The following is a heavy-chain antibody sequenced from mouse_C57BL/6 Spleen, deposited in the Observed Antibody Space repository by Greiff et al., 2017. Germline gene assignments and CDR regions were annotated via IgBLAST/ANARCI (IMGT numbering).Heavy chain of an antibody. Sequence: QVQLQQPGAELVRPGSSVKLSCKASGYTFTSYWMHWVKQRPIQGLEWIGNIDPSDSETHYNQKFKDKATLTVDKSSSTAYMQLSSLTSEDSAVYYCAREGATGAYYFDDWGQGTTLTVSS. D-gene: IGHD3-1*01. J-gene: IGHJ2*01. V-gene: IGHV1-52*01. CDR2: IDPSDSET. CDR1: GYTFTSYW. CDR3: AREGATGAYYFDD.